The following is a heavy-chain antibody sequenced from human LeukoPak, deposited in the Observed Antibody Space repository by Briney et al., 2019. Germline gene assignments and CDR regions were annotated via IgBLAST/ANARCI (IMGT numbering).Heavy chain of an antibody. Sequence: GGSLRLSCAASGFTFSSYSMNWVRQAPGKGLEWVSSISSSSSYIYYADSVKGRFTISRGNAKNSLYLQMNSLRAEDTAVYYCAKGVGDCSGGSCQQFDYWGQGTLVTVSS. D-gene: IGHD2-15*01. J-gene: IGHJ4*02. CDR3: AKGVGDCSGGSCQQFDY. CDR2: ISSSSSYI. CDR1: GFTFSSYS. V-gene: IGHV3-21*04.